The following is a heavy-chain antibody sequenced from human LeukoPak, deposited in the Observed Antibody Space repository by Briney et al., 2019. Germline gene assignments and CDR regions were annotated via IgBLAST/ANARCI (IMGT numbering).Heavy chain of an antibody. CDR1: GGTFSSYA. CDR2: IIPIFGTA. J-gene: IGHJ5*02. V-gene: IGHV1-69*13. CDR3: ARDRGTHGGWFDP. Sequence: GASVKVSCKASGGTFSSYAISWVRQAPGQGLEWMGGIIPIFGTANYAQKFQGRVTITADESTSTAYTELSSLRSDDTAVYYCARDRGTHGGWFDPWGQGTLVTVSS. D-gene: IGHD3-10*01.